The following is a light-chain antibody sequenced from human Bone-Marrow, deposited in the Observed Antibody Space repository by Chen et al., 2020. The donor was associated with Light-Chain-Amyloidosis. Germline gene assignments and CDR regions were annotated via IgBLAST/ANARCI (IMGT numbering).Light chain of an antibody. CDR2: RAT. Sequence: SYELTQPPSVSVSPGQTARITCSGDDLPTKYAYWYQQKPGQAPVLVIHRATERPSGISERFSGSSARTTATLTISGVQAEDEADYPCQSADSSGTYEVIFGGGTKLTVL. J-gene: IGLJ2*01. CDR1: DLPTKY. CDR3: QSADSSGTYEVI. V-gene: IGLV3-25*03.